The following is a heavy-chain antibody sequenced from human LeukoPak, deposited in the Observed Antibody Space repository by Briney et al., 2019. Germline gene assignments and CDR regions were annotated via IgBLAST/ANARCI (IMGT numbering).Heavy chain of an antibody. CDR1: GFTFSDYW. J-gene: IGHJ4*02. D-gene: IGHD6-19*01. Sequence: PGGSLRLSCAASGFTFSDYWMTWVRQAPGKGLEWVAFIRYDGSNKYYADSVKGRFTISRDNSKNTLYLQMNSLRAEDTAVYYCAKDLSGWADYWGQGTLVTVSS. CDR2: IRYDGSNK. CDR3: AKDLSGWADY. V-gene: IGHV3-30*02.